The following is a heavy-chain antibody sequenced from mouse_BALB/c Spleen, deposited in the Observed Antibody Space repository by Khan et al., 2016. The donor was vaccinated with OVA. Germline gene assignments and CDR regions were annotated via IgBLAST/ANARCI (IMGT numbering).Heavy chain of an antibody. D-gene: IGHD6-2*01. V-gene: IGHV9-1*02. Sequence: QIQLVQSGPELKKPGETVKISCKASGYTFTNYGMNWVKQAPGKGLKWMGWINTYTGEPTYADDFKGRFVFSLETSASTAYLQISNLKNEDMTTYFCARISSYWDSDFWGAGTTVTVSS. CDR2: INTYTGEP. CDR1: GYTFTNYG. CDR3: ARISSYWDSDF. J-gene: IGHJ1*01.